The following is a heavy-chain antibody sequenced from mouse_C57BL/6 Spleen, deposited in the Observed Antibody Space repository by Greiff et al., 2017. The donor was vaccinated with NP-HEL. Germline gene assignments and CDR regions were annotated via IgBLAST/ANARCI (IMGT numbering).Heavy chain of an antibody. D-gene: IGHD3-3*01. J-gene: IGHJ2*01. Sequence: QVQLQQPGAELVKPGASVKLSCKASGYTFTSYWMQWVKQRPGQGLEWIGEIDPSDSYTNYNQKFKGKATLTVDTSSSTAYMQLSSLTSEDSAVYYCARKDSDWGKGTTLTVSS. CDR3: ARKDSD. V-gene: IGHV1-50*01. CDR1: GYTFTSYW. CDR2: IDPSDSYT.